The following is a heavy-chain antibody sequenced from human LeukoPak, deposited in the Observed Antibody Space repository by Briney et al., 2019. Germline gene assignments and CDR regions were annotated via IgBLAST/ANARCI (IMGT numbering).Heavy chain of an antibody. J-gene: IGHJ4*02. CDR1: GFTFSSIG. Sequence: GRSLRLSCAASGFTFSSIGMHWVRQTPGKGLEWVAGIWYDGSSKYYTDSVQGRFTISRDNDRNTLFLQMNSLRAQDTAVYYCVRASIEGATILDYWGQGTLVTVSS. CDR2: IWYDGSSK. CDR3: VRASIEGATILDY. D-gene: IGHD1-26*01. V-gene: IGHV3-33*01.